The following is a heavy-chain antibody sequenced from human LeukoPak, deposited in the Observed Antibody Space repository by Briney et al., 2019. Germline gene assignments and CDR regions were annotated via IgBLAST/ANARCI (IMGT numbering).Heavy chain of an antibody. CDR2: INPNSGGT. CDR1: GYTFTGYY. V-gene: IGHV1-2*04. J-gene: IGHJ3*02. CDR3: ARDPTPNYYGSGSYAFDI. Sequence: ASVKVSCKASGYTFTGYYVHWVRQAPGQGLEWMGWINPNSGGTNYAQKFQGWVTMTRDTSISTAYMELSRLRSDDTAVYYCARDPTPNYYGSGSYAFDIWGQGTMVTVSS. D-gene: IGHD3-10*01.